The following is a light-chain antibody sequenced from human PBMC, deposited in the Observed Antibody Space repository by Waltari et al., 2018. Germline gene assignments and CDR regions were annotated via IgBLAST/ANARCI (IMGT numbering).Light chain of an antibody. CDR2: GAS. CDR1: QSV. J-gene: IGKJ1*01. CDR3: QQPGRSPT. Sequence: EIVLTQSPATLSLSPGERATLSCRASQSVAWYQQKPGQAPRLLVYGASTRATGIPDRFSGTGVGTDFTLTISSLEPEDFASYYCQQPGRSPTFGQGTKVEIK. V-gene: IGKV3-20*01.